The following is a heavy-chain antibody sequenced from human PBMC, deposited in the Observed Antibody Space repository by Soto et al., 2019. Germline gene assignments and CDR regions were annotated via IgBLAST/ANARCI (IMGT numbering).Heavy chain of an antibody. Sequence: GGSLRLSCAASGFTFSSCAMGWVRQAPGKGLEWLSNIMQDGSSKWYVDSVKGRFTISRDNAKSSLYLQMNSLRAEDTAVYFCARGDYYDTSGPFSDAFDIWGQGTMVTVSS. V-gene: IGHV3-7*04. CDR2: IMQDGSSK. J-gene: IGHJ3*02. CDR1: GFTFSSCA. D-gene: IGHD3-22*01. CDR3: ARGDYYDTSGPFSDAFDI.